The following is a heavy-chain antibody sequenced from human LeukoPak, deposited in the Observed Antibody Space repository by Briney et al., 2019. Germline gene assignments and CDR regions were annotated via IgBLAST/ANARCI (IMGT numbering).Heavy chain of an antibody. V-gene: IGHV4-4*07. CDR1: GGSISSYY. J-gene: IGHJ6*02. CDR2: IYTSGST. D-gene: IGHD1-26*01. CDR3: ARSDGVGAGYYYYGVDV. Sequence: SETLSLTCTVSGGSISSYYWSWIRRPAGKGLEWIGRIYTSGSTNYNPSLKSRVTMSVDTSKNQFSLKLSSVTSADTAVYYCARSDGVGAGYYYYGVDVWGLGTTVTVSS.